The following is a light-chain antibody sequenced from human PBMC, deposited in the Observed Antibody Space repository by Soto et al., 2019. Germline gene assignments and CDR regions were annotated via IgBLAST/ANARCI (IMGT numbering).Light chain of an antibody. V-gene: IGKV3-20*01. CDR2: GAS. CDR1: QTVINTY. J-gene: IGKJ4*01. CDR3: QQYGSSPLT. Sequence: EIVLTRSPGTLSLSPGERATLSCRASQTVINTYLAWYQQKPGQAPRLLIYGASSRATGVPDRFSGSGSGTDFTLTISRMEPEDFAVYFCQQYGSSPLTFGGGTKVEIK.